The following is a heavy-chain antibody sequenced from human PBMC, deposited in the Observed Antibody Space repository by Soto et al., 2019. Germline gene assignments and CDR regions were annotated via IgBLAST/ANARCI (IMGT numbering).Heavy chain of an antibody. V-gene: IGHV3-48*04. CDR2: IRRHTSVT. D-gene: IGHD5-18*01. CDR1: GLTLSTSS. Sequence: PGGSLRLSCAAFGLTLSTSSMNWVRQAPGRGLEWISYIRRHTSVTAYADSVKGRFTISRDNSKDTLYLQINNLRAEDAAVYFCARVRAYSYAQAYFDFWGQGTLVTVSS. CDR3: ARVRAYSYAQAYFDF. J-gene: IGHJ4*01.